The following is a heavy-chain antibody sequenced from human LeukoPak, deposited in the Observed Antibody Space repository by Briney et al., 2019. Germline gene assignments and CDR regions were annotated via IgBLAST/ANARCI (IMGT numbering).Heavy chain of an antibody. D-gene: IGHD6-19*01. Sequence: AGGSLRLSRAASGSSFSSFFMHWVRQAPGKGLEYVSGISANGGRTYYANSVKGRFTISRDNSKNTLYLHLGSLRPEDMAVYYCARGTRFITVAGTSLSFDPWGQGILVIVSS. J-gene: IGHJ5*02. V-gene: IGHV3-64*01. CDR3: ARGTRFITVAGTSLSFDP. CDR2: ISANGGRT. CDR1: GSSFSSFF.